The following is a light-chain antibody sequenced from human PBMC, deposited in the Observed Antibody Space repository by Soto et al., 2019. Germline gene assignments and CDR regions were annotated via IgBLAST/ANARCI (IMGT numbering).Light chain of an antibody. CDR1: SGDIGAFKY. J-gene: IGLJ1*01. CDR2: EVS. V-gene: IGLV2-14*01. Sequence: QSALTQPASVSGSPGQSITISCTGTSGDIGAFKYVSWYQQEPGNAPKLLIYEVSRRPSGISHRFSGSRSGNTASLTISGLQAEDETDYYCSSYTSANTLLFGTGTNLTVL. CDR3: SSYTSANTLL.